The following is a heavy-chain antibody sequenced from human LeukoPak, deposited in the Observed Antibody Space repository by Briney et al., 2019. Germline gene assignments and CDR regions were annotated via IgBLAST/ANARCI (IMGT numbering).Heavy chain of an antibody. Sequence: PGGSLRLSCADSGFTVCSTYMHWVRQAPGKGLEWVSVIHSGGNTYYADSVKGRFNISRDNFKNTLYLQMDSLRAEDAVVYYCARGLSALPRSTFDYWGEGSLVTVSS. CDR1: GFTVCSTY. D-gene: IGHD3-3*02. J-gene: IGHJ4*02. CDR2: IHSGGNT. V-gene: IGHV3-53*01. CDR3: ARGLSALPRSTFDY.